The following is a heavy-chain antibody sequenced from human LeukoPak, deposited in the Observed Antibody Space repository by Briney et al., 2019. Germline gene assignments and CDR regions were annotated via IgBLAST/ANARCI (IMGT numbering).Heavy chain of an antibody. Sequence: SETLSLTCTVSGGSISSYYWSWIRQPAGKGLEWIGRIYTSGSTNYNPSLKSRVTMSVDTSKNQFSLKLSSVTAADTAVYYCARDGLSYDSSGYYPDYFDYWGQGILVTVSS. V-gene: IGHV4-4*07. D-gene: IGHD3-22*01. CDR2: IYTSGST. CDR1: GGSISSYY. CDR3: ARDGLSYDSSGYYPDYFDY. J-gene: IGHJ4*02.